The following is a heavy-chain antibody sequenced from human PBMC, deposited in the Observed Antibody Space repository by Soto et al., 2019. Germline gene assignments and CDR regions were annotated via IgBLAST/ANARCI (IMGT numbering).Heavy chain of an antibody. Sequence: SETLSLTCAVYGGSFSGYYWSWVRQPPGKGLEWIGEINHSGSTNYNPSLKSRDTISVDTSKNQFSLKLSSVTAADTAVYYCASYYGSGSYYNWFDPWGQGTLVTVSS. V-gene: IGHV4-34*01. CDR1: GGSFSGYY. CDR3: ASYYGSGSYYNWFDP. CDR2: INHSGST. J-gene: IGHJ5*02. D-gene: IGHD3-10*01.